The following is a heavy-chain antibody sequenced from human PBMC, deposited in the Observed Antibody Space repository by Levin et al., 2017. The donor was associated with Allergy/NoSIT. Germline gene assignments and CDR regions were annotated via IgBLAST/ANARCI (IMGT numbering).Heavy chain of an antibody. J-gene: IGHJ6*03. CDR1: GGSFSGYY. D-gene: IGHD1-1*01. Sequence: SETLSLTCAVYGGSFSGYYWSWIRQPPGKGLEWIGEINHSGSTNYNPSLKSRVTISVDTSKNQFSLKLSSVTAADTAVYYCARGRVQYPTYYMDVWGKGTTVTVSS. CDR3: ARGRVQYPTYYMDV. V-gene: IGHV4-34*01. CDR2: INHSGST.